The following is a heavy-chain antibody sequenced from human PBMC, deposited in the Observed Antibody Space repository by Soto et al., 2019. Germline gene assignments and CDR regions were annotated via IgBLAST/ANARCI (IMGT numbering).Heavy chain of an antibody. CDR2: ISYAGSNK. V-gene: IGHV3-30-3*01. D-gene: IGHD3-3*01. Sequence: QVQLVESGGGVVQPGRSLRLSCAASGFTFSSCAMHWVRQAPGTGLEWVALISYAGSNKYYADSVKGRFTISRDNFKNTLYLQMNSLRTEDTAVYYCARDKRDLRFLEWSYYFDYWGQGTLVTVSS. CDR3: ARDKRDLRFLEWSYYFDY. CDR1: GFTFSSCA. J-gene: IGHJ4*02.